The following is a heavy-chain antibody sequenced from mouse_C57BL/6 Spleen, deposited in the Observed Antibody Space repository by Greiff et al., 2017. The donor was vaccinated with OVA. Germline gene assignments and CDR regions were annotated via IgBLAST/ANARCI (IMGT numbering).Heavy chain of an antibody. J-gene: IGHJ3*01. CDR3: ASKSYYCSSSYELAY. CDR1: GYAFSSSW. V-gene: IGHV1-82*01. Sequence: QVQLQQSGPELVKPGASVKISCKASGYAFSSSWMNWVKQRPGKGLEWIGRIYPGDGDTNYNGKFKGKATLTADKSSSTAYMQLSSLTSEDSAVYFCASKSYYCSSSYELAYWGQGTLVTVSA. D-gene: IGHD1-1*01. CDR2: IYPGDGDT.